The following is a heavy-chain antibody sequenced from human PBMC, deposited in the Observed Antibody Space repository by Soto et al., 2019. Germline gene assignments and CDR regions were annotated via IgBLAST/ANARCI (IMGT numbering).Heavy chain of an antibody. J-gene: IGHJ5*02. Sequence: SETLSLTCAVSGGSISSGGYCWSCLHQPPGKGLEWIGEVSQSGNTNYNPSLMSRLTISVDKSKNQFSLRLTYVTAADTGIYYCAREVPGLREVNRNWFDPWGQGTLVTVSS. CDR1: GGSISSGGYC. CDR3: AREVPGLREVNRNWFDP. V-gene: IGHV4-4*02. D-gene: IGHD3-10*01. CDR2: VSQSGNT.